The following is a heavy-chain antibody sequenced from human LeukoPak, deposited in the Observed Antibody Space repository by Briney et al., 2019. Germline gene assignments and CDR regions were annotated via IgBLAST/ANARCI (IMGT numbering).Heavy chain of an antibody. Sequence: GGSLRLSCAASGFTYSSYAMHWVRQAPGKGLEWVAVISYGGSNKYYADSVKGRFNISRDNSKNTLYLQMNSLRAEDTAVYYCARDKRWSGYYYYYYYMDVWGKGTTVTVSS. J-gene: IGHJ6*03. V-gene: IGHV3-30*04. D-gene: IGHD3-3*01. CDR2: ISYGGSNK. CDR3: ARDKRWSGYYYYYYYMDV. CDR1: GFTYSSYA.